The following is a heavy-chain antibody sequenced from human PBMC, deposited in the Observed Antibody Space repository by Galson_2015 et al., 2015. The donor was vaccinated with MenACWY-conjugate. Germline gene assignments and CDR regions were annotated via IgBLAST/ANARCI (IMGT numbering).Heavy chain of an antibody. Sequence: SLRLSCAASGFTLSHYWMSWVRQAPGKGLEWVATIREDGSATFHVGSVKDRFTISRDNAQNSLYLQMNSLRAEDTAVYYCARPVRNRLTIAVPYYFDHWGRGTLVAVAS. J-gene: IGHJ4*02. CDR3: ARPVRNRLTIAVPYYFDH. CDR2: IREDGSAT. D-gene: IGHD2-21*01. V-gene: IGHV3-7*03. CDR1: GFTLSHYW.